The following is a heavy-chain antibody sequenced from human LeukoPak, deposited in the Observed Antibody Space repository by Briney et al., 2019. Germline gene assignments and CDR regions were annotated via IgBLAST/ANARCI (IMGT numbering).Heavy chain of an antibody. V-gene: IGHV3-15*07. J-gene: IGHJ4*02. Sequence: GGSLRLSCAASGFTFNNAWMNWVRQAPGEGLEWVGRIKSKTDGGTIDSAAAVKGRFTISRDDSKNTLYLQMNSLKIEDTAVYYCTTEGGTEYSSSWSDGGFDFWGQGTLVTVSS. CDR1: GFTFNNAW. D-gene: IGHD6-13*01. CDR3: TTEGGTEYSSSWSDGGFDF. CDR2: IKSKTDGGTI.